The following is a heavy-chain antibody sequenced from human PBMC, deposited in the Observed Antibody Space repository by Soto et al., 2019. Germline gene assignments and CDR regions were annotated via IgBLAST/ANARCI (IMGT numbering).Heavy chain of an antibody. CDR3: GRERWGLLDI. D-gene: IGHD7-27*01. Sequence: EVQLVESGGGLVQPGGSLRLSGAASGFTFSDYWMAWARQAPGKGLFWVSRINADGSIAHYAESVKGRLTISRDNAKNTLWLQLNSLRDDDTAVDYCGRERWGLLDIWGQGAMVTVSS. V-gene: IGHV3-74*01. CDR1: GFTFSDYW. J-gene: IGHJ3*02. CDR2: INADGSIA.